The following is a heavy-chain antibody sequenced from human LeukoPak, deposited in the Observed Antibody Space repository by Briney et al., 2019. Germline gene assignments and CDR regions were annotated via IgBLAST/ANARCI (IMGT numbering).Heavy chain of an antibody. J-gene: IGHJ5*02. CDR2: ISSTSSYI. CDR1: GFTFSSYS. D-gene: IGHD3-16*01. CDR3: AKSGGVRFDP. Sequence: GGSLRLSCAASGFTFSSYSMNWVRQAPGKGLEWVSSISSTSSYINYADSVKGRFTISRDNAKNSLYLQMNSLRAEDTAVYYCAKSGGVRFDPWGQGTLVTVSS. V-gene: IGHV3-21*01.